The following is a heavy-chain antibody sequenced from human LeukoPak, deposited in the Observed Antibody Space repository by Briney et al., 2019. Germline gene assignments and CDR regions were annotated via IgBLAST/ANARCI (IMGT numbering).Heavy chain of an antibody. V-gene: IGHV3-21*01. D-gene: IGHD6-13*01. J-gene: IGHJ3*02. CDR2: ISSSSSYI. Sequence: GESLKISCAASGFTFSSYSMNWVRQAPGKGLEWVSSISSSSSYIYYADSVKGRFTISRDNAKNSLYLQMNSLRAEDTAVYYCARGRGSSWYDAFDIWGQGTMVTVSS. CDR1: GFTFSSYS. CDR3: ARGRGSSWYDAFDI.